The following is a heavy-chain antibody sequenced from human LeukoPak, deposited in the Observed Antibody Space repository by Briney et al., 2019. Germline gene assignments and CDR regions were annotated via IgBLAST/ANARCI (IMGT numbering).Heavy chain of an antibody. CDR3: ARASAAGTGLGLRYYYYMDV. J-gene: IGHJ6*03. V-gene: IGHV4-34*01. Sequence: SETLSLTCAVYGGSFSGYYWSWIRQPPGKGLEWIGEINHSGSTNYNPSLKSRVTISVDTSKNQFSLKLSSVTAADTAVYYCARASAAGTGLGLRYYYYMDVWGKGTTVTVSS. D-gene: IGHD6-19*01. CDR1: GGSFSGYY. CDR2: INHSGST.